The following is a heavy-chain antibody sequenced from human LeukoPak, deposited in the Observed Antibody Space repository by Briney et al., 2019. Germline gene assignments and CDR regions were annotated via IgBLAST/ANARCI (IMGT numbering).Heavy chain of an antibody. CDR1: GFTFSDYY. J-gene: IGHJ5*02. Sequence: GGSLRLSCAASGFTFSDYYMSWIRQAPGKGLEWVSYISSSGSTIYYADSVKGRFTISRDNAKNSLYLQMNSLRADDTAVYYCARILTGHAGASNNWFDPWGQGTLVTVSS. V-gene: IGHV3-11*01. CDR3: ARILTGHAGASNNWFDP. D-gene: IGHD7-27*01. CDR2: ISSSGSTI.